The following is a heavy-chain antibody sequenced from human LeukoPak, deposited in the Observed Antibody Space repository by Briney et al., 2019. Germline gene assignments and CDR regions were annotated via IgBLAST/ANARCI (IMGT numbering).Heavy chain of an antibody. V-gene: IGHV4-39*07. D-gene: IGHD3-16*01. CDR1: GGSIRSSSYY. CDR3: ARVKDPGGYYYYYYMDV. J-gene: IGHJ6*03. CDR2: INHSGST. Sequence: PSETLSLTCTVSGGSIRSSSYYWSWIRQPPGTGLEWMGEINHSGSTNYNPSLKSRVTISVDTSKNQFSLKLSSVIAADTAVYYCARVKDPGGYYYYYYMDVWGKGTTVTVSS.